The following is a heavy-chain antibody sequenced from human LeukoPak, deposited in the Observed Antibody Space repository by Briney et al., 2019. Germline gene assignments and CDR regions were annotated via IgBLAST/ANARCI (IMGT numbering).Heavy chain of an antibody. Sequence: ASVKVSCKASGYTFTSYDINWVRQATGQGREWMGWMNPNSGNTGYAQKFQGRVTITRNTSISTAYMELSSLRSEDTAVYYCARDSWSGRIDYWGQGTLVTVSS. CDR2: MNPNSGNT. J-gene: IGHJ4*02. CDR1: GYTFTSYD. V-gene: IGHV1-8*03. D-gene: IGHD3-3*01. CDR3: ARDSWSGRIDY.